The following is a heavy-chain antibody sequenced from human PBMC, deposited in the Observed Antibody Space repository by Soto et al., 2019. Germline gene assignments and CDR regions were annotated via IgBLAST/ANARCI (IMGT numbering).Heavy chain of an antibody. CDR2: IYHSGSI. CDR1: GGSISSGGLS. J-gene: IGHJ4*02. V-gene: IGHV4-30-2*01. CDR3: ARVPDY. Sequence: LQLQGSGAGLGKPSQTPSLTCAVSGGSISSGGLSWRWIRPPPGKGLEGVGYIYHSGSIYYNPSHKSRVTISVDRSKNQFSLKLSSVTAADTAVYYCARVPDYWGQGTLVTVSS.